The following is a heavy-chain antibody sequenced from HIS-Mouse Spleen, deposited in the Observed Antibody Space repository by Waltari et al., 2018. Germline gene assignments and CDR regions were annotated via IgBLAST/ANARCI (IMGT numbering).Heavy chain of an antibody. V-gene: IGHV4-39*07. Sequence: QLQLQESGPGLVKPSETLSLTCTVSGGSISSSSYYWGWIRQPPGEGLEWIGRIYYSGSTYNTPTLKSRVTISVDTSKNQFSLKLSAVTAADTAVYYCAREIPYSSSWYDWYFDLWGRGTLVTVSS. D-gene: IGHD6-13*01. CDR2: IYYSGST. CDR3: AREIPYSSSWYDWYFDL. CDR1: GGSISSSSYY. J-gene: IGHJ2*01.